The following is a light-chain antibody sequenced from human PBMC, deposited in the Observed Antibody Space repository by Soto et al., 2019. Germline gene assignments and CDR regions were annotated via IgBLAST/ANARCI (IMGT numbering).Light chain of an antibody. CDR2: GAS. J-gene: IGKJ4*01. V-gene: IGKV3-15*01. Sequence: EIVMPQSPATLSVSPGERATLSCRASQSVSSNLAWYQQKPGQAPRLLIYGASTRATGIPARFSGSGSGTEFTLTISSLQSEDFAVYYCQQYNNWRLTFGGGTKVDIK. CDR3: QQYNNWRLT. CDR1: QSVSSN.